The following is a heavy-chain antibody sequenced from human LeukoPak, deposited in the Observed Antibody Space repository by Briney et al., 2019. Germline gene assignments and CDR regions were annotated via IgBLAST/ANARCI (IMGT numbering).Heavy chain of an antibody. V-gene: IGHV4-34*01. Sequence: PSETLSLTCAVYGGSFSGYYWSWIRQPPGKGLEWIGEINHSGSTNYNPSLKSRVTISVDTSKNQFSLKLSSVTAADTAVYYCARKIPAAGNGLYYYGMDVWGQGTTVTFSS. CDR2: INHSGST. J-gene: IGHJ6*02. CDR3: ARKIPAAGNGLYYYGMDV. D-gene: IGHD2-2*01. CDR1: GGSFSGYY.